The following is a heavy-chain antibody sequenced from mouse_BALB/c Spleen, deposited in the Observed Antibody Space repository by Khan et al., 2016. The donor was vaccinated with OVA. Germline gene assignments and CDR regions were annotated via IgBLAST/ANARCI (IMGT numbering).Heavy chain of an antibody. CDR3: ARGGGRTYGMDY. J-gene: IGHJ4*01. CDR1: GYTFSSYW. V-gene: IGHV1-9*01. D-gene: IGHD1-1*02. Sequence: QVQLQQSGAELMKPGASVKISCKATGYTFSSYWIEWVKQRPGHGLVWIGVLVPGRINSNYKEKFNGKATFTADTSSNIAYMQLSSLTSEDSAVYNCARGGGRTYGMDYWGQGPSVTVTS. CDR2: LVPGRINS.